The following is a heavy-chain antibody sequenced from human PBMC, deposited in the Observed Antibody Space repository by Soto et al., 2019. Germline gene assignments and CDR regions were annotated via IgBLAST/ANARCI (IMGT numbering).Heavy chain of an antibody. CDR3: ARHLWVGSSWYLGALDI. Sequence: ETLSLTCTVSGDSISNYYWSWIRQPPGKGLEWIGYIYYSGSTHYNPSLKSRVTISLDTSKNQFSLNLSSVTAADTAVYYCARHLWVGSSWYLGALDIWGQGPMVTVSS. CDR1: GDSISNYY. D-gene: IGHD6-13*01. V-gene: IGHV4-59*08. J-gene: IGHJ3*02. CDR2: IYYSGST.